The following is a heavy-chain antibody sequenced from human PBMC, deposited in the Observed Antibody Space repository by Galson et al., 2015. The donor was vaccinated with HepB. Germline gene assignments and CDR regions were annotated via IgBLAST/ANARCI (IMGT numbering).Heavy chain of an antibody. CDR2: INVGSGDP. CDR3: ATNYGSGAYYYYYIDV. V-gene: IGHV1-3*01. D-gene: IGHD3-10*01. Sequence: SVKVSCKASGYTFTSHAIHWVRQAPGHRPEWMGWINVGSGDPKYSQKFQGVLTITRDISASTAYMTLSSLKYEDTGIYYCATNYGSGAYYYYYIDVWGKGTAVTVSS. CDR1: GYTFTSHA. J-gene: IGHJ6*03.